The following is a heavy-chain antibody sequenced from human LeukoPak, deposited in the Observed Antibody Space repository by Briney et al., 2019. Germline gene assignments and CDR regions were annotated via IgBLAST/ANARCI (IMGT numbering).Heavy chain of an antibody. J-gene: IGHJ5*02. CDR1: GFTFSSYD. V-gene: IGHV3-21*01. D-gene: IGHD1-7*01. CDR2: ISSTSSYI. Sequence: GGSLRLSCAASGFTFSSYDMNWVRQAPGKGLEWLSSISSTSSYIYYADSVKGRFTISRDNAKNSLYLQMNSLRAEDTAVYYCARVPNWNSVNWFDPWGQGTLVTVSS. CDR3: ARVPNWNSVNWFDP.